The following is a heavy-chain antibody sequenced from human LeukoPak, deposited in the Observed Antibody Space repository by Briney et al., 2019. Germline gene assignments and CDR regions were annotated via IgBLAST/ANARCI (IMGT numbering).Heavy chain of an antibody. CDR2: IYPGDSDT. V-gene: IGHV5-51*01. CDR3: ARPPNNHASSGYYLNFDY. CDR1: GYSFTSYW. J-gene: IGHJ4*02. Sequence: GESLKISFQASGYSFTSYWIGWVRQMPGIGLEWIGIIYPGDSDTRYSPSFQGQVTISADKSINTAYLQWSSLMASDTAMYYYARPPNNHASSGYYLNFDYWGQGTLVTVSS. D-gene: IGHD3-22*01.